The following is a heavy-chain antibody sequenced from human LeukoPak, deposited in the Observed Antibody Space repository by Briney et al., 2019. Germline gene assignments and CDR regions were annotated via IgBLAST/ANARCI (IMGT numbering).Heavy chain of an antibody. CDR2: IYYSGST. CDR3: ARDHYYDSSGYNDAFDI. CDR1: GGSISSHY. J-gene: IGHJ3*02. Sequence: SETLSLTCTVSGGSISSHYWSWIRQPPGKGLEWIGYIYYSGSTNYNPSLKSRVTISVDTSKNQFSLKLSSVTAADTAVYYCARDHYYDSSGYNDAFDIWGQGTMVTVSS. V-gene: IGHV4-59*11. D-gene: IGHD3-22*01.